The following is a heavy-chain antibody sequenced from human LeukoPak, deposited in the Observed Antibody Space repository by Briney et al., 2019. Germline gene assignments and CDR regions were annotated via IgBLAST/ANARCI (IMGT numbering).Heavy chain of an antibody. CDR3: ARYGVYRGMDV. CDR2: IFYSGGT. J-gene: IGHJ6*02. V-gene: IGHV4-59*01. CDR1: GGSMSSYF. Sequence: PSETLSLTCTVSGGSMSSYFWSWIRQPPGKGLEWIGYIFYSGGTNYNPSLRGRVTISVDTSKNQFSLKLSSVTAADTAVYYCARYGVYRGMDVWGQGTTVTVSS. D-gene: IGHD5-12*01.